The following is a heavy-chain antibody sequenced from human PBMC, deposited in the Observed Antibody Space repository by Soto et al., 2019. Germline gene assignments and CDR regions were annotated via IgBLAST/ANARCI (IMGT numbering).Heavy chain of an antibody. V-gene: IGHV1-69*13. J-gene: IGHJ6*02. CDR3: ARGPSGWYYYYGMDV. Sequence: SVKVPRKASGGTFSSYSISWVRQAPGQGLEWIGGLMPIFGTANYAQKFQGRVTISADEFTSTAYKELSSLRSEDAAVYYWARGPSGWYYYYGMDVWGQGTTVTVSS. CDR1: GGTFSSYS. CDR2: LMPIFGTA. D-gene: IGHD6-19*01.